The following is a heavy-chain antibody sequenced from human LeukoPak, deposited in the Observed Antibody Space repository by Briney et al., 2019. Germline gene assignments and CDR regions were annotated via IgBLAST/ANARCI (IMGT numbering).Heavy chain of an antibody. J-gene: IGHJ4*02. Sequence: PGGSLRLSCEASGFSLSSYEMNWVRQAPGKGLEYVSAINNNGGSTYYSNSVKGRFTISRDNSKNTLYLQMGSLRAEDMAVYYCARVRCSGGGCYTSEYYFDYWGQGTLVTVS. CDR2: INNNGGST. D-gene: IGHD2-15*01. CDR3: ARVRCSGGGCYTSEYYFDY. CDR1: GFSLSSYE. V-gene: IGHV3-64*01.